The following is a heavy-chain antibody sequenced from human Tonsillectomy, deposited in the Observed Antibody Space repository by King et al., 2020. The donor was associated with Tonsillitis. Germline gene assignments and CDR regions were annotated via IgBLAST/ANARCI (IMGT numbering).Heavy chain of an antibody. CDR1: GFTFNTYT. CDR2: ISSGSTYI. V-gene: IGHV3-21*01. CDR3: AREVIEVERWFDP. Sequence: QLVQSGGGLVKPGGSLRLSCAASGFTFNTYTMNWVRQAPGKGLEWVSSISSGSTYIYYADSVKGRFTISRDNAKNSLYLQMNSLRAEDTAVYYCAREVIEVERWFDPWGQGTLVTVSS. D-gene: IGHD3-22*01. J-gene: IGHJ5*02.